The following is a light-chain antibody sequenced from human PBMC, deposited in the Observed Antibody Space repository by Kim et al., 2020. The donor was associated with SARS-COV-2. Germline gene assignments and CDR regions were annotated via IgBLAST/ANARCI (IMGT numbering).Light chain of an antibody. Sequence: QSALTQPRSVSGSPGQSVTISCTGTSSDVGGYNYVSWYQQHPGKAPKLMIYDVSKRPSGVPDRFSGSKSGNTASLTVSGLQAEDEADYYCCSYAGRYSVFETGTTVTV. CDR2: DVS. CDR1: SSDVGGYNY. V-gene: IGLV2-11*01. CDR3: CSYAGRYSV. J-gene: IGLJ1*01.